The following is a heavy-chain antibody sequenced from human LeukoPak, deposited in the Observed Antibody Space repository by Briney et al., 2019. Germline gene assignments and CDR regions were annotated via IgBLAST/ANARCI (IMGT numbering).Heavy chain of an antibody. CDR3: ARVGASELQRVFDY. J-gene: IGHJ4*02. V-gene: IGHV3-7*01. CDR1: GFRFSDYW. CDR2: IRQGGNEM. Sequence: GGSLRLSCAASGFRFSDYWMTWVRQVPGKGLEWVANIRQGGNEMYYADSVKDRFTISRDNARNSLYLEMNSLRTEDTAVYYCARVGASELQRVFDYWGQGTLVTVSS. D-gene: IGHD1-26*01.